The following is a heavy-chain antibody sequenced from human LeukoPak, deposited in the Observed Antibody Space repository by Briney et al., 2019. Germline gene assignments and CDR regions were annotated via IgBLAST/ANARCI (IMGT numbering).Heavy chain of an antibody. D-gene: IGHD1-26*01. V-gene: IGHV3-9*01. CDR1: GFTFSNAW. CDR2: ISWNSGSI. CDR3: AKADGIKVGPLDY. Sequence: GGSLRLSCAASGFTFSNAWMSWVRQAPGKGLEWVSGISWNSGSIGYADSVKGRFTISRDNAKNSLYLQMNSLRAEDTALYYCAKADGIKVGPLDYWGQGTLVTVSS. J-gene: IGHJ4*02.